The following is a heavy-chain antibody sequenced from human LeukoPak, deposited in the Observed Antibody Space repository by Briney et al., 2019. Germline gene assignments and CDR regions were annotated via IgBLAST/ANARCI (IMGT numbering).Heavy chain of an antibody. CDR2: IYHSGST. CDR3: AKGVGLTQGGAFDF. J-gene: IGHJ4*02. Sequence: SETLSLTCTVSGYSINSGFYWGWIRQPPGKGLEWIGSIYHSGSTHYKSSLKSRVTISVDTSKNQLSLKLTSVTAADTAVYYCAKGVGLTQGGAFDFWGQGTLVTVSS. V-gene: IGHV4-38-2*02. D-gene: IGHD3-16*01. CDR1: GYSINSGFY.